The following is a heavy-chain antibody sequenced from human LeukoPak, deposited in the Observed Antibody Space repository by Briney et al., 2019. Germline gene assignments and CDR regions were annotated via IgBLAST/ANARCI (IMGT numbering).Heavy chain of an antibody. J-gene: IGHJ4*02. Sequence: GGSLRLSCAASGFTFSSYAMSWVRQAPGKGLEWVSAISGSGGSTYYADSVKGRFTISRDNSKNTLYLQMNSLRAEDTAVYYCAKPRVVPAAPWEYSSSSNYFDYWGQGTLVTVSS. CDR2: ISGSGGST. CDR3: AKPRVVPAAPWEYSSSSNYFDY. V-gene: IGHV3-23*01. CDR1: GFTFSSYA. D-gene: IGHD6-6*01.